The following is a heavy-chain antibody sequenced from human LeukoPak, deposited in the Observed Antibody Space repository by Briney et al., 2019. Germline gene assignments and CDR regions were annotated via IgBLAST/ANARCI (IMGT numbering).Heavy chain of an antibody. Sequence: GGSLRLSCAASGFTFSSYSMNWVRQAPGKGLEWVSYISSSGSTIYYADSVKGRFTISRDNAKNSLYLQMNSLRAEDTAVYYCARDQIWRYYYDSSGYSNWFDPWGQGTLVTVSS. CDR3: ARDQIWRYYYDSSGYSNWFDP. CDR1: GFTFSSYS. J-gene: IGHJ5*02. D-gene: IGHD3-22*01. V-gene: IGHV3-48*04. CDR2: ISSSGSTI.